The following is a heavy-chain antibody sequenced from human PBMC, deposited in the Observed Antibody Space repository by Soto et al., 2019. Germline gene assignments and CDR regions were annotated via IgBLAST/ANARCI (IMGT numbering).Heavy chain of an antibody. CDR3: ARGLKIRHDAFDL. Sequence: GGSLRLSCAPPGFTVSNNYMNWVRQAPGKGLEWVSIIYSDGSTYYADYVKGRLTISRDNSKNTLYLQMDSLRAEDTAVYFCARGLKIRHDAFDLWGPGTMVTVSS. CDR1: GFTVSNNY. J-gene: IGHJ3*01. CDR2: IYSDGST. V-gene: IGHV3-53*01. D-gene: IGHD3-22*01.